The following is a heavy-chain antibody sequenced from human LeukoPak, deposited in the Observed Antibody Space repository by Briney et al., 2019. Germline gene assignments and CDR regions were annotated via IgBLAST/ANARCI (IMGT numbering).Heavy chain of an antibody. CDR3: ARQGIVVVPAATRGYNWFDP. V-gene: IGHV4-39*01. D-gene: IGHD2-2*01. Sequence: SETLSLTCTVSGGSISSSSYYWGWIRQPPGKGLEWIGSIYYSGSTYYDPSLKSRVTISVDTSKNQFSPKLSSVTAADTAVYYCARQGIVVVPAATRGYNWFDPWGQGTLVTVSS. CDR1: GGSISSSSYY. J-gene: IGHJ5*02. CDR2: IYYSGST.